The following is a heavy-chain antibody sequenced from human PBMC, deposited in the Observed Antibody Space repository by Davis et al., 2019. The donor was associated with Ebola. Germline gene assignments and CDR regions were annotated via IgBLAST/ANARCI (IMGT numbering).Heavy chain of an antibody. CDR2: IYPGDSDT. V-gene: IGHV5-51*01. J-gene: IGHJ4*02. CDR1: GYTFTRYC. CDR3: ARPRDSSSWGPGY. D-gene: IGHD6-13*01. Sequence: GTLSLSCKVSGYTFTRYCIGWVRQMHGKGLEWMGIIYPGDSDTRYSPPFQGQVTISADKSISTAYLQWSSLKASDTAMYYCARPRDSSSWGPGYWGQGTLVTVSS.